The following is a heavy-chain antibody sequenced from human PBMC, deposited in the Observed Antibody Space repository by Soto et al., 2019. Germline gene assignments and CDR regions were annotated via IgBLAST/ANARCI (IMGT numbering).Heavy chain of an antibody. CDR3: AKDGEGAARPLLAFHYMDV. CDR2: ISGSGGST. V-gene: IGHV3-23*01. Sequence: GGSLRLSCAASGFTFSSYAMSWVRQAPGKGLEWVSAISGSGGSTYYADSVKGRFTISRDNSKNTLYLQMNSLRAEDTAVYYCAKDGEGAARPLLAFHYMDVWGKGTTVTVSS. J-gene: IGHJ6*03. D-gene: IGHD6-6*01. CDR1: GFTFSSYA.